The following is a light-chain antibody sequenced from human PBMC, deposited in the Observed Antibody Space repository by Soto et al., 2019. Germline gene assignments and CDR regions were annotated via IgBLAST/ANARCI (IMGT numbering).Light chain of an antibody. CDR2: GAS. CDR3: QQYESFPLT. Sequence: EIVMTQSPATLSVSPGERATLSCRASQSISSYLAWYQQKPGQAPRLLIHGASNRATGIPDRFSGRGSGTDFTLTISRLEPEDFAVYYCQQYESFPLTFGGGTKVDIK. CDR1: QSISSY. V-gene: IGKV3-20*01. J-gene: IGKJ4*02.